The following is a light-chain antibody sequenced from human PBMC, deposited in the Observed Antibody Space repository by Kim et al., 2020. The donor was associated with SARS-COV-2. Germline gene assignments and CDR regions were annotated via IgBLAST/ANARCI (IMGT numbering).Light chain of an antibody. Sequence: GQWISITCTGTSSDVGGYDYFSWYQQHPAGAPKLIIYDVSSRPSGVSSRFSGSKSGGAASVTISGRQAEDDADYYCGSYTSSSAVVFGGGTQLTVL. J-gene: IGLJ2*01. V-gene: IGLV2-14*04. CDR2: DVS. CDR1: SSDVGGYDY. CDR3: GSYTSSSAVV.